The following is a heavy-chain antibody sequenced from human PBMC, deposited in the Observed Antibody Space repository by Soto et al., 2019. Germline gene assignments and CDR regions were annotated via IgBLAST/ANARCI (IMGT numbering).Heavy chain of an antibody. Sequence: SVKVSGKASGGTFNSYAISWVRQAPGQGLEWMGGIIPDFGTGNSAQKFRGRLSIIADASTTTVYMGLSGLTSEDTAVYYCARERGGYNRGDFEFWGQGTQVTVSS. J-gene: IGHJ4*02. V-gene: IGHV1-69*13. CDR1: GGTFNSYA. CDR3: ARERGGYNRGDFEF. D-gene: IGHD1-26*01. CDR2: IIPDFGTG.